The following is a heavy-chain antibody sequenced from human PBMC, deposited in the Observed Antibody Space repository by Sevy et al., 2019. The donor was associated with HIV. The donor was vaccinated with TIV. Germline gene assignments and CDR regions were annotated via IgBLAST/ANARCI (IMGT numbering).Heavy chain of an antibody. J-gene: IGHJ6*03. CDR3: ARSVAANYMDV. CDR1: GVSISSEY. D-gene: IGHD1-26*01. CDR2: IHHSGNS. V-gene: IGHV4-59*01. Sequence: SETLSLTCRVSGVSISSEYWSWIRQPPGKEPEWIGYIHHSGNSNYKTSLKSRVTMSVDTSKNQFSLNLRSVSAADTAVYYCARSVAANYMDVWGKGTTVTVSS.